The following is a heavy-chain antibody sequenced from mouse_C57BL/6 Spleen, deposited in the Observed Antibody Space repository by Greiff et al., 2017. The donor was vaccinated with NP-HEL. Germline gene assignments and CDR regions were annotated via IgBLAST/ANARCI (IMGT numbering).Heavy chain of an antibody. CDR1: GYSITSDY. CDR2: ISYSGST. CDR3: ASYRYYYGSSWYFDV. V-gene: IGHV3-8*01. D-gene: IGHD1-1*01. Sequence: EVKVVESGPGLAKPSQTLSLTCSVTGYSITSDYWNWIRKFPGNKLEYMGYISYSGSTYYNPSLKSRISITRDTSKNQYYLQLNSVTTEDTATYYCASYRYYYGSSWYFDVWGTGTTVTVSS. J-gene: IGHJ1*03.